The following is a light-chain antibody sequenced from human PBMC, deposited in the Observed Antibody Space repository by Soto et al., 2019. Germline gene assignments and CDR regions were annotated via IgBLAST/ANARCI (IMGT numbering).Light chain of an antibody. CDR2: QAS. V-gene: IGKV1-5*03. Sequence: DIQMTQSPSTLSASVGDRVTITCRASQNIDSWLAWYQHKPGQAPTLLIYQASILQTGVPSRFSGSGSGTEFSLAISSLQPDDFATYYCQQYAGHSWAFGKGPSWKPN. J-gene: IGKJ1*01. CDR1: QNIDSW. CDR3: QQYAGHSWA.